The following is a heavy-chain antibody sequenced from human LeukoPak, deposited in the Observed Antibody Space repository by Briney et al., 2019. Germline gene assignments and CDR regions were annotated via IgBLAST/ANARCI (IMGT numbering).Heavy chain of an antibody. CDR3: AREGPLRLPYFDP. CDR2: INPNTGGT. CDR1: GYTFTGYY. J-gene: IGHJ5*02. Sequence: ASVKVSCKASGYTFTGYYMHWVRQAPGQGLEWMGWINPNTGGTNYAQKFQGRVTMTRDTSISTAYMELSSLRSDDTAVYYCAREGPLRLPYFDPWGQGTLVTVPS. V-gene: IGHV1-2*02. D-gene: IGHD4-17*01.